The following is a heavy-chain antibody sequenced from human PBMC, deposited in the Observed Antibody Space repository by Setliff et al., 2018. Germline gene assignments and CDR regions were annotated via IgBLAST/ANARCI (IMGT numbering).Heavy chain of an antibody. CDR1: GGSFSGYY. Sequence: PSETLSLTCAVYGGSFSGYYWSWIRQPPGKGLEWIGEINHSGSTNYNPSLKSRVTISVDTSKNQFSLKLSSVTAADTAVYYCARDSGSSYYDFWVWGRVDAYYYYYYMDVWGKGTTVTVSS. CDR2: INHSGST. J-gene: IGHJ6*03. CDR3: ARDSGSSYYDFWVWGRVDAYYYYYYMDV. V-gene: IGHV4-34*01. D-gene: IGHD3-3*01.